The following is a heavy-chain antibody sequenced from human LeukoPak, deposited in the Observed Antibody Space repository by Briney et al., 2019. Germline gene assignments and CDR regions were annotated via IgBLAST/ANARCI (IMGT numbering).Heavy chain of an antibody. J-gene: IGHJ4*02. D-gene: IGHD3-10*01. CDR2: IYYSGST. CDR1: GGSISSGDYY. V-gene: IGHV4-30-4*01. CDR3: ARVVYYYGSGSYSFDY. Sequence: SETLSLTCSVSGGSISSGDYYWSWIRQPPGKGLEWIGYIYYSGSTYNNPSLKSRVSISVDTSTNQFSLKLSSVTAADTAVYYCARVVYYYGSGSYSFDYWGQGTLVTVSS.